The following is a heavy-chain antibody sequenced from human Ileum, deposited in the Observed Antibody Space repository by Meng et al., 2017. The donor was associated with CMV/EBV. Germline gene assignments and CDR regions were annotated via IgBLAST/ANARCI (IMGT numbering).Heavy chain of an antibody. CDR2: INPNSEGT. D-gene: IGHD2-21*01. CDR1: GYTLTGYY. J-gene: IGHJ5*02. Sequence: SVKVSCKASGYTLTGYYIHWVRQAPGEELEWIGWINPNSEGTNYAQKFRSRVTMTRDTSITTAYMELSRLISDDKAVYNCAREPVGGHSWGQGTQVTVSS. CDR3: AREPVGGHS. V-gene: IGHV1-2*02.